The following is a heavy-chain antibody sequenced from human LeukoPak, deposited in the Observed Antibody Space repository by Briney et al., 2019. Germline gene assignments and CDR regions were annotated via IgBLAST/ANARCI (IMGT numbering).Heavy chain of an antibody. J-gene: IGHJ4*02. CDR1: GFTFSSYW. V-gene: IGHV3-7*05. CDR2: IKPDGSEK. CDR3: ARSPGGYYDSSGYQHDTYPYYFDY. D-gene: IGHD3-22*01. Sequence: GGSLRLSCAASGFTFSSYWMDWVCQAPGKGLEWVANIKPDGSEKYYVDSVKGRFTISRDNAKNSLYLQMNSLRAEDTAVYYCARSPGGYYDSSGYQHDTYPYYFDYWGQGTLVTVSS.